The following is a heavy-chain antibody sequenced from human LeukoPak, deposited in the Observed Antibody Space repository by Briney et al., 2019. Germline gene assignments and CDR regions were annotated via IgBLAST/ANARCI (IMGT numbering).Heavy chain of an antibody. V-gene: IGHV4-61*02. J-gene: IGHJ6*02. CDR1: GGSISSGSYY. D-gene: IGHD6-19*01. Sequence: PSETLSLTCTVSGGSISSGSYYWSWIRQPAGKGLEWIGRIYTSGSTNYNPSLKSRVTISVDTSKNQFSLKLSSVTAADTAVYYCARDPAVAGPDYYYYGMDVWGQGTTVTVSS. CDR3: ARDPAVAGPDYYYYGMDV. CDR2: IYTSGST.